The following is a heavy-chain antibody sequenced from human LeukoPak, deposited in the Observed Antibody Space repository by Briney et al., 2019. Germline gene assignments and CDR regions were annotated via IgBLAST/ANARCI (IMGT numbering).Heavy chain of an antibody. V-gene: IGHV4-59*01. CDR3: ARGTTVVTPYYFDY. Sequence: SETLSLTCTVSGGSISSYYWTWIRQPPGKGLEWIGYIYYSGSTNYNPSLKSRVTISVDTSKNQFSLKLSSVTAADTAVYYCARGTTVVTPYYFDYWGQGTLVTVSS. D-gene: IGHD4-23*01. J-gene: IGHJ4*02. CDR2: IYYSGST. CDR1: GGSISSYY.